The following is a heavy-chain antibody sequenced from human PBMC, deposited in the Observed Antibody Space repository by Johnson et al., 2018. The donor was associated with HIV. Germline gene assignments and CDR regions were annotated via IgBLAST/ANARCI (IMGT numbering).Heavy chain of an antibody. CDR3: AKTAAADAFDI. Sequence: VQLVESGGGLVQPGGSLELSCAASGFTFSGSAMHWVRQASGKGLEWVGRIRGRANTYATAYAASLKGSFTISRDDSKNTLYLQMNSLRAEDTAVYYCAKTAAADAFDIWGQGTMVTVSS. V-gene: IGHV3-73*02. CDR1: GFTFSGSA. J-gene: IGHJ3*02. CDR2: IRGRANTYAT. D-gene: IGHD2-2*01.